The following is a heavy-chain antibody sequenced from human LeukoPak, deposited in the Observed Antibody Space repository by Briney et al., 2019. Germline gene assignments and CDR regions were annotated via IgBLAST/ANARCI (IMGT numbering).Heavy chain of an antibody. CDR2: FNHSWGA. CDR3: AASLWFGICPDY. Sequence: PSETLSLTCTVSGGSISGYYWTWFRQPPGKGLEWIGEFNHSWGAKYNPSLKSRATISVDTSKNHLSLSLNSVTAADTAVYYCAASLWFGICPDYWGQGSLVTVSS. CDR1: GGSISGYY. D-gene: IGHD3-10*01. J-gene: IGHJ4*02. V-gene: IGHV4-34*01.